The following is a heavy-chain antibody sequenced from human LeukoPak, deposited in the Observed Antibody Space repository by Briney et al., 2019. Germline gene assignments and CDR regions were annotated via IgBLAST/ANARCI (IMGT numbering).Heavy chain of an antibody. CDR2: IWSDGNNK. CDR3: ARDTGYCSSTSCYEGGYFDY. D-gene: IGHD2-2*01. Sequence: GGSLRLSCAASEFTFRNYGMHWARQAPGKGLEWVALIWSDGNNKYYGNSVKGRFTISRDNSKNTVYLQMNSLRAEDTAVYYCARDTGYCSSTSCYEGGYFDYWGQGTLVTVSS. V-gene: IGHV3-33*01. CDR1: EFTFRNYG. J-gene: IGHJ4*02.